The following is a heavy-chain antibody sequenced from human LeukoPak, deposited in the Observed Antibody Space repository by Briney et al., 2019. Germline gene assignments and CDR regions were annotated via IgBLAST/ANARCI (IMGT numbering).Heavy chain of an antibody. CDR1: GGSFSGYY. Sequence: SETLSLTCAVYGGSFSGYYWSWIRQPPGKGLEWIGEINHSGSTNYNPSLKSRVTISVDTSKNQFSLKLSSVTAADTAVYYCAVRGVGANDFDYWGQGTLVTVSS. J-gene: IGHJ4*02. CDR2: INHSGST. CDR3: AVRGVGANDFDY. D-gene: IGHD1-26*01. V-gene: IGHV4-34*01.